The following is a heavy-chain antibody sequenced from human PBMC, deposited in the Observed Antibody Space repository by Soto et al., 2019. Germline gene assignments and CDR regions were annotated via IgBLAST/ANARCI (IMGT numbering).Heavy chain of an antibody. CDR1: GFTFSSYG. CDR3: AKVGAIAAAGTHDYYYGMDV. Sequence: GGSLRLSCAASGFTFSSYGMHWVRQAPGKGLEWVAVISYDGSNKYYADSVKGRFTISRDNSKNTLYLQMNSLRAEDTAVYYCAKVGAIAAAGTHDYYYGMDVWGQGTTVTVSS. CDR2: ISYDGSNK. D-gene: IGHD6-13*01. J-gene: IGHJ6*02. V-gene: IGHV3-30*18.